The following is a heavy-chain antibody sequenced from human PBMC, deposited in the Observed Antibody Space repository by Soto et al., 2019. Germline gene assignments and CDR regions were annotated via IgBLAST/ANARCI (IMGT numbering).Heavy chain of an antibody. CDR1: GDSMAEYD. J-gene: IGHJ4*02. CDR3: ARTIGAAYYFDF. CDR2: VYTSGST. Sequence: LETQCLTCSISGDSMAEYDGSWIRQPAGKGLEWIGRVYTSGSTNYNPSLKSRVTMSIDTSNNHFSLSLKSVTAADTAVYYCARTIGAAYYFDFWGQGALVTVSS. V-gene: IGHV4-4*07. D-gene: IGHD6-13*01.